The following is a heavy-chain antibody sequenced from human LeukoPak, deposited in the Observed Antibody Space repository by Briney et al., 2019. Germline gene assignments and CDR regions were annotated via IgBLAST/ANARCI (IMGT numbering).Heavy chain of an antibody. J-gene: IGHJ5*02. CDR2: IYPNSGAT. CDR1: GYTFIDYY. V-gene: IGHV1-2*02. CDR3: ARSAFPSSPSLDP. Sequence: ASVKVSCKASGYTFIDYYMHWVRRAPGQGLEWMGWIYPNSGATNYAQKFQGRVTMTRDTSISTAYMDLSSMTSDDTAVYYCARSAFPSSPSLDPWGQGTLSPSPQ. D-gene: IGHD3-10*01.